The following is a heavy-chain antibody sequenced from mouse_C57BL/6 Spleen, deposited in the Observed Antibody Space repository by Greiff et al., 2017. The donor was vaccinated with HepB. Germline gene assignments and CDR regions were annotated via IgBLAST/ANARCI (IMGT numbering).Heavy chain of an antibody. CDR3: ARHLPWFAY. CDR2: ISGGGGNT. Sequence: EVQLVESGGGLVKPGGSLKLSCAASGFTFSSYTMSWVRQTPEKRLEWVATISGGGGNTYYPDSVKGRFTISRDKAKHTLYLQMSSLRSEDTALYYCARHLPWFAYWGQGTLVTVSA. D-gene: IGHD6-1*01. V-gene: IGHV5-9*01. J-gene: IGHJ3*01. CDR1: GFTFSSYT.